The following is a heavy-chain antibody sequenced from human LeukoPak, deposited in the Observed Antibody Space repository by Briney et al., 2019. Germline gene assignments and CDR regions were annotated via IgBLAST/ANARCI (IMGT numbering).Heavy chain of an antibody. V-gene: IGHV3-30*04. CDR2: ISFNGKNK. CDR3: VRDIWEDDVVGSTTVPDY. J-gene: IGHJ4*02. D-gene: IGHD1-26*01. Sequence: GGSLRLSCAASGFTFGSYAMHWARQAPGKGLEWVSVISFNGKNKYYADSVKGRFTISRDNPRNTLYLQINSLRTDDTAMYFCVRDIWEDDVVGSTTVPDYWGQGTLVIVSS. CDR1: GFTFGSYA.